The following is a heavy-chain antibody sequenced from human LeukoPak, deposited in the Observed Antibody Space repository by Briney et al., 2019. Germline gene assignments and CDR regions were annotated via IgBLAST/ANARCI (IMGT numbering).Heavy chain of an antibody. D-gene: IGHD3-22*01. Sequence: SETLSLTCTVSGGYISNYYWSWIRQPPGKGLEWIGYIYYSGNTNYNPSLKSRVTISVDTPKNQFSLKLSSVTAADTAVYYFARHPHYYDSSGFYSHFDYWGQGTLVTVSS. CDR2: IYYSGNT. J-gene: IGHJ4*02. CDR3: ARHPHYYDSSGFYSHFDY. V-gene: IGHV4-59*08. CDR1: GGYISNYY.